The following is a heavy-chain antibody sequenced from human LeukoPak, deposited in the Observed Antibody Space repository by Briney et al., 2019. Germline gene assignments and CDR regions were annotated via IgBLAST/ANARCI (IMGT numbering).Heavy chain of an antibody. V-gene: IGHV4-59*06. Sequence: SETLSPTCTVSGGSIRSYYWSWIRQPPGKGLEWIGYVYYSGSTFYNPSLKSRVTMSVGTSKNQFSLKLNSVTAADTAVYYCARAGDFWSGSNEIDYWGQGTLVTVSS. CDR3: ARAGDFWSGSNEIDY. D-gene: IGHD3-3*01. CDR1: GGSIRSYY. J-gene: IGHJ4*02. CDR2: VYYSGST.